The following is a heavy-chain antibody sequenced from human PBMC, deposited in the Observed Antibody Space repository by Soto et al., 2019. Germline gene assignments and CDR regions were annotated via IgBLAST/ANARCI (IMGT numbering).Heavy chain of an antibody. CDR1: GYTFTSYA. CDR3: ARGSGYYYWDDY. V-gene: IGHV1-3*01. J-gene: IGHJ4*02. Sequence: GASVKVYCKTSGYTFTSYAMDWVRQAPGQRLEWMGWINAGNGNTKYSQKFQGRVTITRDTSASTAYMELSSLRSEDTAVYYCARGSGYYYWDDYWGQGTLVTVSS. D-gene: IGHD3-22*01. CDR2: INAGNGNT.